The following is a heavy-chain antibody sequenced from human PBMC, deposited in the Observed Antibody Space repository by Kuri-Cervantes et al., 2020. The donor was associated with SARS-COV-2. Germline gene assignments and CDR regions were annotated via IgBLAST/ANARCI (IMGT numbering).Heavy chain of an antibody. Sequence: SVKVSCKASGYTFTSYGISWLRQAPGQGLEWIGGIIPIFGTANYAEKFQGRVTITADKSTSTAYLELSSLRSEDTAVYYCARDRACSGCSCYSKIPYAPGNWFDPWGQGTLVTVSS. CDR1: GYTFTSYG. V-gene: IGHV1-69*06. J-gene: IGHJ5*02. D-gene: IGHD2-15*01. CDR3: ARDRACSGCSCYSKIPYAPGNWFDP. CDR2: IIPIFGTA.